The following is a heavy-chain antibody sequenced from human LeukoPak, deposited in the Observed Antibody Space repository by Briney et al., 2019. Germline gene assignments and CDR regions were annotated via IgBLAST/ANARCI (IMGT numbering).Heavy chain of an antibody. CDR2: INPNSGGT. Sequence: RGASVKVSCKASGYTFTSYYMHWVRQAPGQGLEWMGWINPNSGGTNYAQKFQGRVTMTRDTSISTAYMDLSRLRSDDTAVYYCARGMGVLVPAATWFDPWGQGTLVTVSS. CDR3: ARGMGVLVPAATWFDP. CDR1: GYTFTSYY. V-gene: IGHV1-2*02. D-gene: IGHD2-2*01. J-gene: IGHJ5*02.